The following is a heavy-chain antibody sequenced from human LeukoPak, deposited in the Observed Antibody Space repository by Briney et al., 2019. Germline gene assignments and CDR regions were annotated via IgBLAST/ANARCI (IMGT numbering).Heavy chain of an antibody. Sequence: GGSLRLSCVASGFTFSSYWMSWVRQAPGKGLEWVANIKQDGSAKNYGDSEKGRFTISRDNAKNSLYLQMNSLRVEDTAVYYCARDLIGGNAYDYWGQGALVTVSS. J-gene: IGHJ4*02. CDR3: ARDLIGGNAYDY. CDR1: GFTFSSYW. CDR2: IKQDGSAK. V-gene: IGHV3-7*01. D-gene: IGHD2-15*01.